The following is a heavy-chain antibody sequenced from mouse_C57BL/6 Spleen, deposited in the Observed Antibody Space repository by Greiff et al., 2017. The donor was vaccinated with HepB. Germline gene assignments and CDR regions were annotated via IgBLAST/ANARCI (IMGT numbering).Heavy chain of an antibody. CDR3: ARALYGNYVGWYFDV. CDR1: GYSFTGYY. J-gene: IGHJ1*03. V-gene: IGHV1-42*01. CDR2: INPSTGGT. D-gene: IGHD2-1*01. Sequence: VQLQQSGPELVKPGASVKISCKASGYSFTGYYMNWVKQSPEKSLEWIGEINPSTGGTTYNQKFKAKATLTVDKSSSAAYMQLKSLTSEDSAVYYCARALYGNYVGWYFDVWGTGTTVTVSS.